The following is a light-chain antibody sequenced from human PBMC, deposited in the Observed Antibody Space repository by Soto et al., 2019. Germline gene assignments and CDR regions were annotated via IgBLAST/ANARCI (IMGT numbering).Light chain of an antibody. CDR3: QQYNNWPPT. V-gene: IGKV3-15*01. Sequence: TQPPCTLSLSPGERATLSCRASESVSSIYVAWYQQKPGQAPRLLIYGASTRATGIPARFSGSGSGTEFTLTISSLQSEDFAVYYCQQYNNWPPTFGGGTRLEI. J-gene: IGKJ5*01. CDR2: GAS. CDR1: ESVSSI.